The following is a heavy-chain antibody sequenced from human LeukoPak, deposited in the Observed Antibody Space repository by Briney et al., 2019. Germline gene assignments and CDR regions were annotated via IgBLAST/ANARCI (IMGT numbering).Heavy chain of an antibody. V-gene: IGHV3-7*01. Sequence: GGAPRLLCVASSLTFSSCCKSCRCRTPGWGQERVANINEDGGEKHYADSVKGRFTITRDNAKNTLYLQINSLRAEDAAVYYCAAERRGSSYYDGKEAVDHWGQGTLVAVSS. CDR3: AAERRGSSYYDGKEAVDH. CDR1: SLTFSSCC. D-gene: IGHD4-23*01. J-gene: IGHJ4*02. CDR2: INEDGGEK.